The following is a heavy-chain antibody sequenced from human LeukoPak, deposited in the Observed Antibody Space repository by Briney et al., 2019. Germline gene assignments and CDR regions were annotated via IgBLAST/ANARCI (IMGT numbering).Heavy chain of an antibody. CDR2: IWNDGSNK. CDR1: GFTVSSNY. D-gene: IGHD6-13*01. V-gene: IGHV3-33*06. Sequence: PGGSLSLSCAASGFTVSSNYMSWVRQAPGKGLEWVAVIWNDGSNKHYADSVKGRFTISRDNSKNTLDLQMNSLRAEDTAVYYCAKDLSSSWFEGLDNWGQGTLVTVSS. J-gene: IGHJ4*02. CDR3: AKDLSSSWFEGLDN.